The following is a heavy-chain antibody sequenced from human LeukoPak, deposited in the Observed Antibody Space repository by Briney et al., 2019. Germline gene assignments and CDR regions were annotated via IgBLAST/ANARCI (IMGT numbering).Heavy chain of an antibody. D-gene: IGHD4-23*01. CDR1: GGSISSGSYY. V-gene: IGHV4-39*07. CDR3: ARDTYGGDY. Sequence: SETLSLTCAVSGGSISSGSYYWGWIRQPPGKGLEWIGSIYYSGGTYYNPSLKSRVAMSVDTSKNQISLKLSSVTAADTAVYYCARDTYGGDYWGQGTLVTVSS. J-gene: IGHJ4*02. CDR2: IYYSGGT.